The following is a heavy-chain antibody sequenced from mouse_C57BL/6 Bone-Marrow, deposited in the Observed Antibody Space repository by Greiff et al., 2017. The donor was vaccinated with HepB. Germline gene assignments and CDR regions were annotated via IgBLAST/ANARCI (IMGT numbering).Heavy chain of an antibody. CDR3: AKNGDYERVYAMDY. Sequence: VQLVESGPGLVQPSQSLSITCTVSGFSLTSYGVHWVRQSPGKGLEWLGVIWRGGSTDYNAAFMSRLSITKDNSKSQVFFKMNSLQADDTAIYYCAKNGDYERVYAMDYWGQGTSVTVSS. J-gene: IGHJ4*01. CDR1: GFSLTSYG. D-gene: IGHD2-4*01. V-gene: IGHV2-5*01. CDR2: IWRGGST.